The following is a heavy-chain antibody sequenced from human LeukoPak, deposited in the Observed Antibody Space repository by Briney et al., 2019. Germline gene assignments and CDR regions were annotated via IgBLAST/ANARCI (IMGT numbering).Heavy chain of an antibody. CDR1: GGSFSGYY. CDR3: AREWYDFWSGLNWFDP. V-gene: IGHV4-34*01. D-gene: IGHD3-3*01. Sequence: SETLSLTCAVYGGSFSGYYWSWIRQPPGKGLEWIGEINHSGSTNYNPSLKSRVTISVDTSKNQFSLKLSSVTAADTAVYYCAREWYDFWSGLNWFDPWGQGTLVTVSS. J-gene: IGHJ5*02. CDR2: INHSGST.